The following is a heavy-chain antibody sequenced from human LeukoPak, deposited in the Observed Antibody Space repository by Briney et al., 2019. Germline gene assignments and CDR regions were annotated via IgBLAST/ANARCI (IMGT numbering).Heavy chain of an antibody. J-gene: IGHJ4*02. Sequence: SETLSLTCAVYGGSFSGYYWSWIRQPPGKGLEWIGEINHSGSTNYNSSLKSRVTISVDTSKNQSSLELSYVTAADTAVYYCARRDYRKRMDYWGQGTLVTVSS. CDR3: ARRDYRKRMDY. V-gene: IGHV4-34*01. D-gene: IGHD1-14*01. CDR2: INHSGST. CDR1: GGSFSGYY.